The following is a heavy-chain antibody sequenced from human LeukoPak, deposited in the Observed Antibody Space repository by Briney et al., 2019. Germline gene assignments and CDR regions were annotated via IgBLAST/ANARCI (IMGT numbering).Heavy chain of an antibody. CDR3: AREGYYGSGSPPSLYFDY. V-gene: IGHV3-30-3*01. J-gene: IGHJ4*02. CDR2: TSSDLNVK. D-gene: IGHD3-10*01. CDR1: GFTFRNYV. Sequence: GGSLRLSCAASGFTFRNYVIHWVRQALGKGLEWVAVTSSDLNVKLYADSVKGRFTISRDNSRSTLYLQMNSLRPEDTAIYYCAREGYYGSGSPPSLYFDYWGQGTLVTVSS.